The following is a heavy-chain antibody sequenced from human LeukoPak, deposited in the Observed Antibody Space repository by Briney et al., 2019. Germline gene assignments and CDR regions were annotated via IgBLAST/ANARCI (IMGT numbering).Heavy chain of an antibody. Sequence: SETLSLTCTVSGGSISSSSYYWGWIRQPPGKGLEWIGSIYYSGSTYYNPSLKSQVTISVDTSKKQFSLKLSSVTAADTAVYYCARRGEGTSMSRFDYWGQGTLVTVSS. CDR2: IYYSGST. CDR3: ARRGEGTSMSRFDY. CDR1: GGSISSSSYY. V-gene: IGHV4-39*01. J-gene: IGHJ4*02. D-gene: IGHD3-22*01.